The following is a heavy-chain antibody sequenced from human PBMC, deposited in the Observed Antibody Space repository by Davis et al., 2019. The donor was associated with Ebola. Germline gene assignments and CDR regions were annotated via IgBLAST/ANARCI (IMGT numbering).Heavy chain of an antibody. CDR2: ISSSGSTI. D-gene: IGHD6-13*01. Sequence: GESLKISCAASGFTFSDYYMSWIRQAPGKGLEWVSYISSSGSTIYYADSVKGRFTISRDNAKNSLYLQMNSLRAEDTAVYYCARDSSSSWYGYWGQGTLVTVSA. CDR3: ARDSSSSWYGY. V-gene: IGHV3-11*01. CDR1: GFTFSDYY. J-gene: IGHJ4*02.